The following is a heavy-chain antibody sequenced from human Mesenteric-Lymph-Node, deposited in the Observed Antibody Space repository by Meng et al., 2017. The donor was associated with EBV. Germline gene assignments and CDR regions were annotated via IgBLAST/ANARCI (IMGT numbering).Heavy chain of an antibody. CDR1: GFSLDDYG. CDR3: ARENRYSYYFDL. D-gene: IGHD5-18*01. J-gene: IGHJ4*02. V-gene: IGHV3-20*04. CDR2: INWNAGST. Sequence: VRLVASGGGAVRPGGSLRLSCAAFGFSLDDYGMNWVRQTPGKGLEWVSGINWNAGSTGYADSVKGRFTISRDDAKNSLYLEMNSLRVEDTALYYCARENRYSYYFDLWGQGTLVTVSS.